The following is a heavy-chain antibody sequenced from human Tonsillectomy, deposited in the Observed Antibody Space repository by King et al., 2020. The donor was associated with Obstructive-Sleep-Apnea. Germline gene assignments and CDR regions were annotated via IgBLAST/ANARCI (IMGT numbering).Heavy chain of an antibody. CDR2: IWFDGSHK. V-gene: IGHV3-33*01. D-gene: IGHD1-26*01. Sequence: QLVQSGGGVVQPGRSLRLSCAASGFIFSSYAMHWVRQAPGKGLEWVAVIWFDGSHKDYADSVKGRFIISRDNFNNTLFLQMNSLRAEDTAVYYCARDKVGTTSDGDAFDIWGQGTLVTVSS. J-gene: IGHJ3*02. CDR3: ARDKVGTTSDGDAFDI. CDR1: GFIFSSYA.